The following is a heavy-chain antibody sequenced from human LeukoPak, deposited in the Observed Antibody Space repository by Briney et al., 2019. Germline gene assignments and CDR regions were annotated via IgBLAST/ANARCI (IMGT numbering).Heavy chain of an antibody. CDR2: IWYDGSNK. V-gene: IGHV3-33*01. CDR3: ARGSEIAAPRPFDY. J-gene: IGHJ4*02. Sequence: GGSLRLSCAASGFTFSSYVMHWVRQAPGKGLEWVAVIWYDGSNKYYADSVKGRFTVSRDNSKNTLYLQMNSLRAEDTAVYYCARGSEIAAPRPFDYWGQGTLVTVSS. D-gene: IGHD6-13*01. CDR1: GFTFSSYV.